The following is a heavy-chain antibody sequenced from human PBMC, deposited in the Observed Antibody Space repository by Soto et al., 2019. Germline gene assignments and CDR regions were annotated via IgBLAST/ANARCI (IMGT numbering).Heavy chain of an antibody. V-gene: IGHV3-20*01. D-gene: IGHD6-6*01. Sequence: GGSLRLSCAASGFTFDDYGMSWVRQAPGKGLEWVSGINWNGGSTGYADSVKGRFTISRDNAKNSLYLQMNSLRAEDTALYHCARDSGGEYSSSSPHEGNNWFDPWGQGTLVTVSS. J-gene: IGHJ5*02. CDR1: GFTFDDYG. CDR3: ARDSGGEYSSSSPHEGNNWFDP. CDR2: INWNGGST.